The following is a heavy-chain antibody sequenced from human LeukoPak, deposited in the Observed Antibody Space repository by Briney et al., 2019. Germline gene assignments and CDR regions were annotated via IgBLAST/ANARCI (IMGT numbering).Heavy chain of an antibody. V-gene: IGHV1-69*13. Sequence: ASVKVSCKASGYTFTGYYMHWVRQAPGQGLEWMGGIIPIFGTANYAQKFQGRVTITADESTSTAYMELSSLRSEDTAVYYCARIAAAGPYYYYMDVWGKGTTVTVSS. J-gene: IGHJ6*03. CDR1: GYTFTGYY. D-gene: IGHD6-13*01. CDR3: ARIAAAGPYYYYMDV. CDR2: IIPIFGTA.